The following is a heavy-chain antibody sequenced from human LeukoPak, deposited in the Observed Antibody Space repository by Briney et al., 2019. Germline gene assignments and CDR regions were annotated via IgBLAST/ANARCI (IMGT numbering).Heavy chain of an antibody. CDR3: ASYDQRLSNWFFDL. CDR2: IYEGGST. D-gene: IGHD6-25*01. J-gene: IGHJ2*01. CDR1: GFIVSSKY. V-gene: IGHV3-53*01. Sequence: GGSLRLSCAASGFIVSSKYMTWVRQAPGKGLEWVSVIYEGGSTDYADSVKGRFSISRVNSRNTVYLQMNSLRAEDTALYYCASYDQRLSNWFFDLWGRGTLVTVSS.